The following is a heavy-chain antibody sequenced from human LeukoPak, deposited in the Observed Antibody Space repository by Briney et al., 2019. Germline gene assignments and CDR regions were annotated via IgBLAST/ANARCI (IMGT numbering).Heavy chain of an antibody. J-gene: IGHJ6*03. D-gene: IGHD2-15*01. CDR2: ISSSRSTI. CDR3: ARVRCSGGSCSNYYYYYMDV. Sequence: GGSLRLSCAASGFIFSTYNMNWVRQAPGKGLEWTSYISSSRSTIYYSDSVKGRFTISRDNAKNSLYLQMNSLRAEDTAVYYCARVRCSGGSCSNYYYYYMDVWGKGTTVTISS. CDR1: GFIFSTYN. V-gene: IGHV3-48*01.